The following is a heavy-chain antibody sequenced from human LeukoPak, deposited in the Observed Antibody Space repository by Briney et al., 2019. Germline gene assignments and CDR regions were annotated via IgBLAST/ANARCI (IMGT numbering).Heavy chain of an antibody. CDR3: ARDLGSLFSARRWLQFDAFDI. Sequence: KTGGSLRLSCAASGFTFSSYSMNWVRQAPGKGLEWVSSISSSSSYIYYADSVKGRFTISRDNAKNSLYLQMNSLRAEDTAVYYCARDLGSLFSARRWLQFDAFDIWGQGTMVTVSS. CDR1: GFTFSSYS. J-gene: IGHJ3*02. D-gene: IGHD5-12*01. CDR2: ISSSSSYI. V-gene: IGHV3-21*01.